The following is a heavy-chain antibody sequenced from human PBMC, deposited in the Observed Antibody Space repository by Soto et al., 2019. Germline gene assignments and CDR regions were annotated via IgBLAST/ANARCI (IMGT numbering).Heavy chain of an antibody. V-gene: IGHV3-48*01. D-gene: IGHD1-1*01. Sequence: EVQLVESGGGLVQPGGSLRLSCAASGFSLYNYAMDWVRQAPGQGLEWVSYISLSSANIHYADSVRGRFTVPRDNAKSSLYLQINSLTAEDTTVYSGVTDPARGNGWARYVGLWGRGTLVTVSS. CDR1: GFSLYNYA. CDR2: ISLSSANI. J-gene: IGHJ2*01. CDR3: VTDPARGNGWARYVGL.